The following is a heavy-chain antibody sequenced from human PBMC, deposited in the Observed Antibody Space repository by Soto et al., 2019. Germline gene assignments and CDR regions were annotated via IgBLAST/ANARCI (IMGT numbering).Heavy chain of an antibody. V-gene: IGHV3-7*01. J-gene: IGHJ2*01. CDR2: IKQDGSEK. Sequence: GESLKISCAASGFTFSSYGMHWVRQAPGKGLEWVANIKQDGSEKYYVDSVKGRFTISRDNAKNSLYLQMNSLRAEDTAVYYCAREASPADLWGRGTLVTVSS. CDR3: AREASPADL. CDR1: GFTFSSYG.